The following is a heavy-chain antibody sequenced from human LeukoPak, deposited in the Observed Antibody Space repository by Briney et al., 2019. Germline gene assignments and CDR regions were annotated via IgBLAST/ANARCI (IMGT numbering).Heavy chain of an antibody. J-gene: IGHJ4*02. Sequence: ASVKVSCKAYGYTFPDYYIHWVRQAPGQGLEWIGFLNPNSGGTHYAQKFQGRVTVTRDTSINTVYMEMIRLRSDDTAVYYCARKGRIYGDYDYWGRGTLVTVSS. V-gene: IGHV1-2*02. D-gene: IGHD4-17*01. CDR1: GYTFPDYY. CDR2: LNPNSGGT. CDR3: ARKGRIYGDYDY.